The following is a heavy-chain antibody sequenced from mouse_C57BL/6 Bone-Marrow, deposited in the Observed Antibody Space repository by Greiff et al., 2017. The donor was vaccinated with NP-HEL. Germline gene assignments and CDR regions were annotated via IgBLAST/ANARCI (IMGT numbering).Heavy chain of an antibody. D-gene: IGHD4-1*02. J-gene: IGHJ2*01. CDR2: ISYSGST. CDR1: GYSIPSDY. CDR3: ARWIWATGTWYFDY. V-gene: IGHV3-8*01. Sequence: EVKLVESGPGLAKPSQSLSLTCSVTGYSIPSDYWNWIRKFPGNKLEYMGYISYSGSTYYNPSLKSRISITRDTSKNQYYLQLNSVTTEDTATYYCARWIWATGTWYFDYWGQGTTLTVSS.